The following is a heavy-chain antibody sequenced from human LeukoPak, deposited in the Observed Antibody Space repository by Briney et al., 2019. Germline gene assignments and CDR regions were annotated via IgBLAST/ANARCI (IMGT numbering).Heavy chain of an antibody. D-gene: IGHD5-12*01. Sequence: PSETLSLTCAVSGYSISSGYYWGWLRQPPGKGLEWGGSIYHSGSTYYNPSLKSRVTISVDKSKNQFSLKLSAVPADATVVHYCARRHRGYSGYEYFDYWGQGTLVTVSS. J-gene: IGHJ4*02. CDR2: IYHSGST. V-gene: IGHV4-38-2*01. CDR1: GYSISSGYY. CDR3: ARRHRGYSGYEYFDY.